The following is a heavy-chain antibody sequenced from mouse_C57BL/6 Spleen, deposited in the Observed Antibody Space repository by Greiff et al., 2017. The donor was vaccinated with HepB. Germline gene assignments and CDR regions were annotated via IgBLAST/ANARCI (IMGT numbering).Heavy chain of an antibody. Sequence: QVQLQQSGAELARPGASVKMSCKASGYTFTSYTMHWVKQRPGQGLEWIGYINPSSGYTKYNQKFKDKATLTADKSSSTAYMQLSSLTSEDSAVYYCARGLSNGNFDYWGQGTTLTVSS. CDR2: INPSSGYT. D-gene: IGHD2-5*01. CDR3: ARGLSNGNFDY. J-gene: IGHJ2*01. V-gene: IGHV1-4*01. CDR1: GYTFTSYT.